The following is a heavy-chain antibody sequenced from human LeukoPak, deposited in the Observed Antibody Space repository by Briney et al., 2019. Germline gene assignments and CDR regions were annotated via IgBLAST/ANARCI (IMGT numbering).Heavy chain of an antibody. V-gene: IGHV4-34*01. CDR1: GGSFSGYY. J-gene: IGHJ4*02. D-gene: IGHD1-26*01. CDR2: INHSGST. Sequence: PETLSLTCAVYGGSFSGYYWSWIRQPPGKGLEWIGEINHSGSTNYNPSLKSRVTISVDTSKNQFSLKLSSVTAADTAVYYCARGLMGATTGPYYFDYWGQGTLVTVSS. CDR3: ARGLMGATTGPYYFDY.